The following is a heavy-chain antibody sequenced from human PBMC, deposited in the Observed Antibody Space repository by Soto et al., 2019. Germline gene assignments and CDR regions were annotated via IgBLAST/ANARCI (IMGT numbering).Heavy chain of an antibody. V-gene: IGHV4-30-2*01. CDR3: VRGSVSYVNFDY. Sequence: QLQLQESGSGLVKPSQTLSLACAVSGGSFSSGGDSWNWIRQPPGKGLEWIAYINHSGSTYYNPSLKGRVTISVDWSKNHFSLRLTSVTAADTAVYYCVRGSVSYVNFDYWGQGTLVTVSS. J-gene: IGHJ4*02. CDR2: INHSGST. CDR1: GGSFSSGGDS. D-gene: IGHD5-18*01.